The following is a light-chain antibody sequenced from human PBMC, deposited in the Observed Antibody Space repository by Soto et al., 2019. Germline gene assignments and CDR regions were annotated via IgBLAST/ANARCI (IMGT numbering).Light chain of an antibody. Sequence: QSALTQPPSASGSPGQSLTISCTGTNSDVGRYKFVSWYQQHPGKAPKLIIYEVTQRPSGVPDRFSASKSGNTASLTVSGLQAEDEADYYCSSYAGSKMVFGGGTKVTVL. J-gene: IGLJ2*01. CDR2: EVT. CDR1: NSDVGRYKF. CDR3: SSYAGSKMV. V-gene: IGLV2-8*01.